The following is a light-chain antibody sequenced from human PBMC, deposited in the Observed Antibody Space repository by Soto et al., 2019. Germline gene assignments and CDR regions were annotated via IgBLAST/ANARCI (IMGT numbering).Light chain of an antibody. CDR3: QQYYSTPLT. J-gene: IGKJ4*01. Sequence: DIVMTQSPDSLAVSLGERATINCKSSRSVLYSSNNKNYLAWYRQKPGQPPTLLLYWASTRESGVPDRFSGSGSGTDFTLTISSLQAEDVAVYYCQQYYSTPLTFGGGTKVEIK. CDR2: WAS. V-gene: IGKV4-1*01. CDR1: RSVLYSSNNKNY.